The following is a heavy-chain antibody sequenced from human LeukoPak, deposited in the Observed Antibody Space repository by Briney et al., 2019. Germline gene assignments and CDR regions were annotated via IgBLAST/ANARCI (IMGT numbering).Heavy chain of an antibody. D-gene: IGHD4-11*01. V-gene: IGHV1-3*01. CDR1: GYTFTSYA. CDR2: INAGNGNT. J-gene: IGHJ4*02. Sequence: GASVKVSCKASGYTFTSYAMHWVRQAPGQRLEWMGWINAGNGNTKYSQKFQGRVTITRDTSASTAYMELSSLRSEDTAVYYCARDPSWIGTVTTGYFDYWGQGTLVTVSS. CDR3: ARDPSWIGTVTTGYFDY.